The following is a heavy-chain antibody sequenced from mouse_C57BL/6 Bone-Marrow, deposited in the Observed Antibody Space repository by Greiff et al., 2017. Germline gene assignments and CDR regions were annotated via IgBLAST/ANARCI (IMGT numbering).Heavy chain of an antibody. Sequence: EVKLVESGEGLVKPGGSLKLSCAASGFTFSSYAMSWVRQTPEKRLEWVAYISSGGDYIYYADTVKGRFTISRDNARNTLYLQMSSLKPEDTAMYYCTRDYGSTLYWYFDVWGTGTTVTVSS. CDR3: TRDYGSTLYWYFDV. CDR2: ISSGGDYI. CDR1: GFTFSSYA. V-gene: IGHV5-9-1*02. J-gene: IGHJ1*03. D-gene: IGHD1-1*01.